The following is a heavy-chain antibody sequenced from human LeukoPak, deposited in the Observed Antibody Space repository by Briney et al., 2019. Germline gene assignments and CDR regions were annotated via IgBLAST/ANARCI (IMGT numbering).Heavy chain of an antibody. J-gene: IGHJ4*02. CDR1: GGSISSYY. Sequence: SETLSLTCTVSGGSISSYYWSWIRQPPGKGLEWIGYIYYSGSTNYNPSLKSRVTISVDTSKNQFSLKLSSVTAADTAVYYCARGYPYCSGGSCYPDYWGQGTLVTVSS. CDR3: ARGYPYCSGGSCYPDY. CDR2: IYYSGST. D-gene: IGHD2-15*01. V-gene: IGHV4-59*01.